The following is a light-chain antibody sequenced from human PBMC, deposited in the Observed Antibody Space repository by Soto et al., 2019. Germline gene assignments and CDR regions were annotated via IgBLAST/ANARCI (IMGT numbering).Light chain of an antibody. CDR2: RNN. CDR1: SSNIGSNY. Sequence: QAVVTQPPSASGTPGQRVTISYSGSSSNIGSNYVYWYQQLPGTAPKLLIYRNNQRHSGVPDRFSGSKSGTSASLAISGLRSEDEADYYCAAWDDSLSGYVVFGGGTKVTVL. CDR3: AAWDDSLSGYVV. V-gene: IGLV1-47*01. J-gene: IGLJ2*01.